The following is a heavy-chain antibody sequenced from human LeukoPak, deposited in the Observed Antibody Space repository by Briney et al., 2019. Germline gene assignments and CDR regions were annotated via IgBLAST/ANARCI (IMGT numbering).Heavy chain of an antibody. J-gene: IGHJ4*02. V-gene: IGHV4-31*03. D-gene: IGHD1-1*01. Sequence: SQTLSLTCTVSGGSISSGDYYWSWIRQQPGKGLEWIGYSHYSGTSYYSTSLKSRVAISVDTSKNQFSLKLSSVTAADTAVYYCARDGPTSVLWGQGTLVTVSS. CDR3: ARDGPTSVL. CDR2: SHYSGTS. CDR1: GGSISSGDYY.